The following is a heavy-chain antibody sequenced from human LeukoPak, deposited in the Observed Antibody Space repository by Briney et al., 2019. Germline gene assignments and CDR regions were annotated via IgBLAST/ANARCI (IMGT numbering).Heavy chain of an antibody. CDR2: ISSSGSTI. CDR1: GFTFSSYE. V-gene: IGHV3-48*03. J-gene: IGHJ6*04. CDR3: ARDQVLTGLDV. D-gene: IGHD3-9*01. Sequence: GGSLRLSCAASGFTFSSYEMNWVRQAPGKGLAWVSYISSSGSTIYYADSVKGRFTISRDNAKNSLYLQMNSLRAEDTAVYYCARDQVLTGLDVWGKGTTVTISS.